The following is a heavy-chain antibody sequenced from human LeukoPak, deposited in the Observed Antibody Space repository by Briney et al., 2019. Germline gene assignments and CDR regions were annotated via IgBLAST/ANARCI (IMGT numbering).Heavy chain of an antibody. V-gene: IGHV3-7*01. J-gene: IGHJ4*02. D-gene: IGHD3-22*01. CDR3: ARIMDYYYDSNGHYHGDYFDY. CDR1: GFTFSTYW. Sequence: PGGSLRLSCAASGFTFSTYWMSWVRQAPGKGLEWVANIKEDGSEEYYVDSVKGRFTISRDNAKNSLYLQMNSLRAEDTAVYYCARIMDYYYDSNGHYHGDYFDYWGQGTLVTVSS. CDR2: IKEDGSEE.